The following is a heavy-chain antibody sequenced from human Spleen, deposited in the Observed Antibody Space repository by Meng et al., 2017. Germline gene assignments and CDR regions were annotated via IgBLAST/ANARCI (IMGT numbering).Heavy chain of an antibody. J-gene: IGHJ4*02. CDR1: GFTFSNAW. CDR3: TTDKHYYYGSGSYYKRDYFDY. V-gene: IGHV3-15*01. Sequence: GGSLRLSCAAPGFTFSNAWMSWVRQAPGKGLEWVGRIKSKTDGGTTDYAAPVKGRFTISRDDSKNTLYLQMNSLKTEDTAVYYCTTDKHYYYGSGSYYKRDYFDYWGQGTLVTVSS. CDR2: IKSKTDGGTT. D-gene: IGHD3-10*01.